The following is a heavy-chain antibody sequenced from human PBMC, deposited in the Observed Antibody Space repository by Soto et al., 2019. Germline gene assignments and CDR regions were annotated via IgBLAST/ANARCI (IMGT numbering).Heavy chain of an antibody. CDR2: IIPIFGTA. J-gene: IGHJ4*02. CDR1: GGTFSSYA. D-gene: IGHD6-19*01. V-gene: IGHV1-69*13. Sequence: VASVKVSCKASGGTFSSYAISWVRQAPGQGLEWMGGIIPIFGTANYAQKFQGRVTITADESTSTAYMELSSLRSEDTAVYYCARGGSSGLVGYFDYWGQGTLVTVSS. CDR3: ARGGSSGLVGYFDY.